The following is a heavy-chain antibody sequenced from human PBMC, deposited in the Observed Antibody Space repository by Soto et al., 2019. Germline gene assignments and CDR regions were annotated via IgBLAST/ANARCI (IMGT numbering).Heavy chain of an antibody. CDR2: INPNSGVT. D-gene: IGHD5-12*01. CDR1: GDSFNDYY. CDR3: ARESGGATATLDYYYFYMDV. Sequence: VQLVQSGAEVKKPGASVKVSCKSSGDSFNDYYLHWVRRAPGQGLEWMGWINPNSGVTKYAQKFQGWVTMTRDTSIRTVYMELSRLRSDDTAVYYCARESGGATATLDYYYFYMDVWGKGTTVTVSS. J-gene: IGHJ6*03. V-gene: IGHV1-2*04.